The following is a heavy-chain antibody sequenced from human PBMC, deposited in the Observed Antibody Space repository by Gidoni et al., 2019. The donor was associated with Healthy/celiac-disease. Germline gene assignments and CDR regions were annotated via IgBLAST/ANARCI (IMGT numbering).Heavy chain of an antibody. V-gene: IGHV3-73*02. Sequence: EVQLVESGGGLVPPGGSLKLSCAASGFPFSGSTMHWVRQAPGKGLASVIRIRRKSNSYATAYAASVKVRFTISRDDPKNTAYLQMDSLKTEDSAVYYCTRSALRLWELYIVWGQGTLVTVSS. CDR3: TRSALRLWELYIV. D-gene: IGHD3-16*01. CDR2: IRRKSNSYAT. J-gene: IGHJ4*02. CDR1: GFPFSGST.